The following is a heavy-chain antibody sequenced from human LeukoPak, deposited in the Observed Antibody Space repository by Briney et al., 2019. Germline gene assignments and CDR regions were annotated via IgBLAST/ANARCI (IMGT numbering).Heavy chain of an antibody. J-gene: IGHJ6*03. CDR2: IFYSGST. D-gene: IGHD3-3*01. Sequence: SETLSLTCTVSGGSISTSNYYWGWIRQPPGKGLEWIGNIFYSGSTYYSPSLRSRVTISLDTSRNQFSLKLNSVTAADTAVYYCAREQGGYDFWSSYYYYYMDVWGKGTTVTVSS. CDR3: AREQGGYDFWSSYYYYYMDV. V-gene: IGHV4-39*07. CDR1: GGSISTSNYY.